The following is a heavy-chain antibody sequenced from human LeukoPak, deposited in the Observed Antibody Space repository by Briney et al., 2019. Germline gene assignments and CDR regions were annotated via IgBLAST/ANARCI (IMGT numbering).Heavy chain of an antibody. CDR1: GGSFSGYY. Sequence: SETLSLTCAVYGGSFSGYYWSWIRQPPGKGLEWIGEINHSGSTNYNPSLKSRVTISVDTSKNQFSLKPSSVTAADTAVYYCARDGDYWGQGTLVTVSS. V-gene: IGHV4-34*01. J-gene: IGHJ4*02. CDR3: ARDGDY. CDR2: INHSGST.